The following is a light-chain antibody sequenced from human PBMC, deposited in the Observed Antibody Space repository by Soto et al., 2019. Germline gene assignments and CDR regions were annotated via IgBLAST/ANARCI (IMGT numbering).Light chain of an antibody. Sequence: QSALTQPASVSGSPGQSITISRTGTSSDVGGYNYVSWYQQHPGKAPKLIIYDVSNRPSGVSNRFSGSKSGNTASLTIPGLQAEDEADYYCSSYTSSSTLVLGGGTKLTVL. J-gene: IGLJ2*01. CDR2: DVS. CDR1: SSDVGGYNY. V-gene: IGLV2-14*03. CDR3: SSYTSSSTLV.